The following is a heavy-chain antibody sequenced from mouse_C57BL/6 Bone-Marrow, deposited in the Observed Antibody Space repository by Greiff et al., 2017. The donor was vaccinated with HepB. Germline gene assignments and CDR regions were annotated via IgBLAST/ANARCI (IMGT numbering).Heavy chain of an antibody. CDR3: TRGGSRPEDFDV. Sequence: EVKLQESGEGLVKPGGSLKLSCAASGFTFSSYAMSWVRQTPEKRLEWVAYISSGGDYIYYADTVKGRFTIARDNARNTLYLQMSSLKSEDTAMYYCTRGGSRPEDFDVWGTGTTVTVAS. CDR1: GFTFSSYA. CDR2: ISSGGDYI. V-gene: IGHV5-9-1*02. J-gene: IGHJ1*03. D-gene: IGHD1-1*01.